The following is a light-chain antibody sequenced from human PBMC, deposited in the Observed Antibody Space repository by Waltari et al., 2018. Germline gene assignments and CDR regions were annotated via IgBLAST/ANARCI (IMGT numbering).Light chain of an antibody. Sequence: EIVMTQSPAPLSVSPGERSTLSCRASQSISSNLAWYQQKPGQAPRLLIYGASTRATGIPVRFSGSGSGTDFTLTISSLQSEDFAVYHCQQYNDWPRTFGQGTKVEIK. CDR1: QSISSN. V-gene: IGKV3-15*01. J-gene: IGKJ1*01. CDR2: GAS. CDR3: QQYNDWPRT.